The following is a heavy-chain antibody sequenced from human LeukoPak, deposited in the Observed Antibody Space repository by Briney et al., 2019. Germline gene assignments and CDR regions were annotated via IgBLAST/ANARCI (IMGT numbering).Heavy chain of an antibody. CDR2: IRSKVFGGTT. D-gene: IGHD5-18*01. J-gene: IGHJ4*02. CDR3: TRERVRGYSYGDPGY. V-gene: IGHV3-49*03. CDR1: GFTFADYA. Sequence: GGSLRLSCTASGFTFADYAMSWSRQAPGKGLEWVSFIRSKVFGGTTEYAASVKGRFTISRDDSKSIAYLRMKSLKTEDTAVYYCTRERVRGYSYGDPGYWGQGTLVTVSS.